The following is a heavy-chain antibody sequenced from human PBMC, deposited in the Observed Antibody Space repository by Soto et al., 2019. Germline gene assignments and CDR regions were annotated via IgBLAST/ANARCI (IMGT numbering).Heavy chain of an antibody. CDR1: GYSISSSSW. D-gene: IGHD4-17*01. V-gene: IGHV4-28*01. CDR3: ARRETVSGAFDI. CDR2: IYYSGST. J-gene: IGHJ3*02. Sequence: SETLSLTCAVSGYSISSSSWWGWIRQPPGKGLEWIGYIYYSGSTYYNPSLKSRVTMSVDTSKNQFSLKPSSVTAVDTAVYYCARRETVSGAFDIWGQGTMVTVS.